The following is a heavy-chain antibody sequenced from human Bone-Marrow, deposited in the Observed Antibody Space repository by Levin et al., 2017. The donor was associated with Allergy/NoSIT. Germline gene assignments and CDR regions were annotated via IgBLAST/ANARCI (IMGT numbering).Heavy chain of an antibody. Sequence: PGESLKISCAASGFTVSSNYMSWVRQAPGKGLEWVSVIYSGGSTYYADSVKGRFTISRDNSKNTLYIQMNSLRAEDTAVYYCARGHYSYYYMDVWGKGTTVTVSS. CDR3: ARGHYSYYYMDV. CDR2: IYSGGST. V-gene: IGHV3-53*01. J-gene: IGHJ6*03. CDR1: GFTVSSNY.